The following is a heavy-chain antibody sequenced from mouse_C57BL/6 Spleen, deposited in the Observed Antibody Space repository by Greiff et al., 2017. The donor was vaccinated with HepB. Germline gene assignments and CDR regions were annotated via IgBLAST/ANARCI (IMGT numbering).Heavy chain of an antibody. CDR1: GYTFTSYW. Sequence: QVQLQQPGAELVKPGASVKLSCKASGYTFTSYWMHWVKQRPGRGLEWIGRIDPNSGGTKYNEKFKSKATLTVDKPSSTAYMQISSLTSEDSAVYDCARSERLPQGFDYWGQGTTLTVSS. V-gene: IGHV1-72*01. J-gene: IGHJ2*01. CDR2: IDPNSGGT. CDR3: ARSERLPQGFDY. D-gene: IGHD2-4*01.